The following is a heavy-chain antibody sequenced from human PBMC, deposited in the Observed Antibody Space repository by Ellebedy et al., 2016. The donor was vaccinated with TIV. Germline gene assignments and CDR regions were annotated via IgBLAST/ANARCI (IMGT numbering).Heavy chain of an antibody. CDR2: INAYDGIT. Sequence: AASVKVSCKASGFTFNSHGLAWVRQAPGLGLEWMGWINAYDGITNYAEKFQGRVTMTTDTLTSTAYMDLRDLTSDDTAIYYCARRVRLQPWSKNCDYWGQGTVVTVTS. CDR1: GFTFNSHG. D-gene: IGHD5-18*01. J-gene: IGHJ4*02. V-gene: IGHV1-18*04. CDR3: ARRVRLQPWSKNCDY.